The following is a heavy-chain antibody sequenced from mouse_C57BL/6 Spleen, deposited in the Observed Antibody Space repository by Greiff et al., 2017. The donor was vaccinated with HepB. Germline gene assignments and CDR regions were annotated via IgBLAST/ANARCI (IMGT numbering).Heavy chain of an antibody. CDR2: IDPETGGT. CDR3: TSRHYDYDAGFAY. Sequence: VQLQQSGAELVRPGASVTLSCKASGYTFTDYEMHWVKQTPVHGLEWIGAIDPETGGTAYNQKFKGKAILTADKSSSTAYMELRSLTSEDSAVYYCTSRHYDYDAGFAYWGQGTLVTVSA. J-gene: IGHJ3*01. V-gene: IGHV1-15*01. CDR1: GYTFTDYE. D-gene: IGHD2-4*01.